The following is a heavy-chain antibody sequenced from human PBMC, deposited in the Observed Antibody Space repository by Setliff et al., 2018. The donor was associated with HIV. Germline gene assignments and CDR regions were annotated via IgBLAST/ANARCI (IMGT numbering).Heavy chain of an antibody. V-gene: IGHV3-11*04. J-gene: IGHJ4*02. CDR2: ISGSGSTI. CDR3: AKDDILGGPKPFDY. Sequence: SLRLSCAASGFTLSAYYMSWVRQAPGKGLEWVAYISGSGSTIYYPDSMKGRFTISRDNAKNSLYLQMNSLRVEDTAVYYCAKDDILGGPKPFDYWGRGTLVTVSS. D-gene: IGHD3-9*01. CDR1: GFTLSAYY.